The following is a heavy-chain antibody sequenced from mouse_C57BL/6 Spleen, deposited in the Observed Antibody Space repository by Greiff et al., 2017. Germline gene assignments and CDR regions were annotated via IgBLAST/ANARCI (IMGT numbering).Heavy chain of an antibody. D-gene: IGHD1-1*01. CDR2: IDPSDSYT. Sequence: QVQLQQPGAELVMPGASVKLSCKASGYTFTSYWMHWVKQRPGQGLEWIGEIDPSDSYTNYNQKFKGKSTVAVDKSSSTAYMQLSSLTSEDSAVYYCAGGSSLYYFDYWGQGTTLTVSS. CDR1: GYTFTSYW. J-gene: IGHJ2*01. V-gene: IGHV1-69*01. CDR3: AGGSSLYYFDY.